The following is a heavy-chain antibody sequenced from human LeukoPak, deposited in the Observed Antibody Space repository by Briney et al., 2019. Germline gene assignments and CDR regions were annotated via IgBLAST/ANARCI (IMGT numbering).Heavy chain of an antibody. CDR2: ISYDGSNK. CDR3: AKDPGYSSGWRNYYYYGMDV. Sequence: GRSLRLSCAASGFTFSSYGMHWVRQAPGKGLEWVAVISYDGSNKYYADSVKGRFTISRDNSKNTLYLQMNSLRAEDTAVYYCAKDPGYSSGWRNYYYYGMDVWGQGTTVTVSS. J-gene: IGHJ6*02. D-gene: IGHD6-19*01. V-gene: IGHV3-30*18. CDR1: GFTFSSYG.